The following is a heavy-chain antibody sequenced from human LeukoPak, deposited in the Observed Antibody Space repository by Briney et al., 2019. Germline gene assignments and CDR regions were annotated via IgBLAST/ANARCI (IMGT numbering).Heavy chain of an antibody. J-gene: IGHJ5*02. D-gene: IGHD3-3*01. CDR2: IWYDGSNK. V-gene: IGHV3-33*06. CDR1: GFTFSSYG. CDR3: AKGDFWSGS. Sequence: GGSLRLSCAASGFTFSSYGMHWVRQAPGKGLEWVAVIWYDGSNKYYADSVQGRFTISRDNSKNTLYLQMNSLRAEDTAVYYCAKGDFWSGSWGQGTLVTVSS.